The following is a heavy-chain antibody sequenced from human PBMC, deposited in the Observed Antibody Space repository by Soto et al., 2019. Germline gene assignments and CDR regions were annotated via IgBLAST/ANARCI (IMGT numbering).Heavy chain of an antibody. D-gene: IGHD1-26*01. CDR2: IYPADSDT. Sequence: GESLTISCKGSGYSFTTYWIGWVRHMPGKGLECMGIIYPADSDTRCGPSFQGQVTISVDKSISTAYLQWSSLKASDTAMYYCAKYSGSYHSDIDYCGRGTPVPVSS. V-gene: IGHV5-51*01. J-gene: IGHJ4*02. CDR1: GYSFTTYW. CDR3: AKYSGSYHSDIDY.